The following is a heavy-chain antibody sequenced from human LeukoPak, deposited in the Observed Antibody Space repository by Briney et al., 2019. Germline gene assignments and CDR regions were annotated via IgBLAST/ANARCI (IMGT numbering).Heavy chain of an antibody. D-gene: IGHD3-22*01. J-gene: IGHJ4*02. V-gene: IGHV3-30*18. CDR2: ISYDGSNE. CDR3: AKVGSSGLFFDY. Sequence: GGSLRLSCAASGFTFSSYGMHWVRQAPGKGLEWVAVISYDGSNEYSADSVKGRFTISRDNSKNTLYLQMNSLRVEDTAVYYCAKVGSSGLFFDYWGQGTLATVSS. CDR1: GFTFSSYG.